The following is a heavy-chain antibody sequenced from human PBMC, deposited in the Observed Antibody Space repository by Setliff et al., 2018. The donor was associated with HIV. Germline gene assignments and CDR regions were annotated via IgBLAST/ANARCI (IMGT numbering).Heavy chain of an antibody. CDR1: GYTFSQYP. Sequence: ASVKVSCKASGYTFSQYPMHWVRQAPGQRPEWMGWINTGNGNTKYSQIFRDRVTFTRDTSADTVYMEVSSLRSEDTAVYYCVRELLGSGGTVPEVNFFDSWGQGTLVTVSS. J-gene: IGHJ5*01. D-gene: IGHD1-26*01. CDR2: INTGNGNT. V-gene: IGHV1-3*04. CDR3: VRELLGSGGTVPEVNFFDS.